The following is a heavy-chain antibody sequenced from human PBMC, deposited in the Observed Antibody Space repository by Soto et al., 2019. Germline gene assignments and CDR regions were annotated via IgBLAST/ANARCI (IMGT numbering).Heavy chain of an antibody. CDR2: ISYSGST. CDR3: AGVNIINMIEMVLDS. J-gene: IGHJ4*02. D-gene: IGHD3-22*01. Sequence: SETLSLACTVSGGSISCGSYYWGWSRQRPGQGLEWIGYISYSGSTYYNPSLKSRLTISADTSKNQFALKLSSVTAADTAVYYCAGVNIINMIEMVLDSWGPVTLVTVSS. CDR1: GGSISCGSYY. V-gene: IGHV4-31*03.